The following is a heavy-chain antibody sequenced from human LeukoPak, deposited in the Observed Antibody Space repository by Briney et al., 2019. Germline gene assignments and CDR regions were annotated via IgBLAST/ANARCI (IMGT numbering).Heavy chain of an antibody. J-gene: IGHJ4*02. V-gene: IGHV4-59*01. CDR3: ARANSYVHAFDY. CDR1: GGSISSYY. D-gene: IGHD5-18*01. CDR2: IYCSGST. Sequence: PSETLSLTCTVSGGSISSYYWSWIRQPPGKGLEWIGYIYCSGSTNYNPSLKSRVTISVDTSKNQFSLKLSSVTAADTAVYYCARANSYVHAFDYWGQGTLVTVSS.